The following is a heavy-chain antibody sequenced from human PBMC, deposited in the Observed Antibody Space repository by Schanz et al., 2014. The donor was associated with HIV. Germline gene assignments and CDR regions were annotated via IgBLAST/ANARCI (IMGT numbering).Heavy chain of an antibody. CDR2: IWYDGSNK. CDR3: ARGEAITYYYHYYGMDV. D-gene: IGHD1-20*01. J-gene: IGHJ6*02. Sequence: MQLVESGGGFVQSGGSLRLSCAASGFMFSSYGMSWVRQAPGKGLEWVAVIWYDGSNKYYADSVKGRFTISRDNSKKTLYLQMNSLRAEDTAVYYCARGEAITYYYHYYGMDVWGQGTTVTVSS. V-gene: IGHV3-33*08. CDR1: GFMFSSYG.